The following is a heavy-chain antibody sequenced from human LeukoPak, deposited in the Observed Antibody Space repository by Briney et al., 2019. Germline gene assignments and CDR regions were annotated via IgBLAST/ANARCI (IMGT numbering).Heavy chain of an antibody. Sequence: SETLSLTCTVSGGSISSSNYYWGWIRQPAGKGLEWIGRIYTSGSTNYNPSLKSRVTISVDTSKNQFSLKLSSVTAADTAVYYCARSTDYYYYMDVWGKGTTVTVSS. CDR3: ARSTDYYYYMDV. V-gene: IGHV4-61*02. CDR2: IYTSGST. J-gene: IGHJ6*03. CDR1: GGSISSSNYY.